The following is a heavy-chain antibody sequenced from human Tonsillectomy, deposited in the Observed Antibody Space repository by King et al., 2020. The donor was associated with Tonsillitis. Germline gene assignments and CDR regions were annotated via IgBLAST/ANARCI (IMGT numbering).Heavy chain of an antibody. CDR2: VYNGGST. Sequence: LQLQESGPGLVKPSETLSLTCTVSGGSITGSNYYWGWIRQPAGKGLEWIGSVYNGGSTYYNRSLKSRVTIFVDTSRNQFSLNLSSVTAADTAVYYCARLDQAGRWGRGTLVTVSS. CDR3: ARLDQAGR. J-gene: IGHJ4*02. V-gene: IGHV4-39*01. D-gene: IGHD2-2*01. CDR1: GGSITGSNYY.